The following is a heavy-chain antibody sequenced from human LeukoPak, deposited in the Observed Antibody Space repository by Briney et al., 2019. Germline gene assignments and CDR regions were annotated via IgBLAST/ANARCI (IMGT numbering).Heavy chain of an antibody. J-gene: IGHJ3*02. D-gene: IGHD3-10*01. Sequence: PSETLSLTCAVYGGSFSGYYWTWIRQPPGKGLEWIGEIKHSGSTNYNPSLKSRVSISVDSSNNQFSLKLNSVTAADTAVYYCARDSLEVLLWFGELPNAFDIWGQGTMVTVSS. V-gene: IGHV4-34*01. CDR1: GGSFSGYY. CDR2: IKHSGST. CDR3: ARDSLEVLLWFGELPNAFDI.